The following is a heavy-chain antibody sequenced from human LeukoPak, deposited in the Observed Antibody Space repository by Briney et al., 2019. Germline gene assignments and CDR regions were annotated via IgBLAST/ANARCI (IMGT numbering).Heavy chain of an antibody. CDR1: GGTFSSNA. D-gene: IGHD1-14*01. V-gene: IGHV1-69*05. CDR3: ARDRTGFDY. Sequence: GASVKVSCKASGGTFSSNAITWVRQAPGQGLEWMGGFIPIFGTSSSAEKFRGRVTFTTDEFTSTVYMELRSLRSDDTAVYYCARDRTGFDYWGQGTLVTVSS. CDR2: FIPIFGTS. J-gene: IGHJ4*02.